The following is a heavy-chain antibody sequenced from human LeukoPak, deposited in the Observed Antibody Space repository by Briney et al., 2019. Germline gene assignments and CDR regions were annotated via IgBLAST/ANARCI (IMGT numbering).Heavy chain of an antibody. V-gene: IGHV4-34*01. D-gene: IGHD6-19*01. Sequence: SETLSLTCAVYGGSFSGYYWSWIRQPPGKGLEWIGEINHSGSTNYNPSLKSRVTISVDTSKNQFSLKLSPVTAADTAVYYCARRSGHPFYYYYGMDVWGQGTTVTVSS. J-gene: IGHJ6*02. CDR3: ARRSGHPFYYYYGMDV. CDR2: INHSGST. CDR1: GGSFSGYY.